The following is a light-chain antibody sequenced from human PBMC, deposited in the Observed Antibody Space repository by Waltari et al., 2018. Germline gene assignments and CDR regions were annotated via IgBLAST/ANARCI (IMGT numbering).Light chain of an antibody. CDR2: YVS. J-gene: IGLJ2*01. CDR3: SSKTSSSTVV. CDR1: SSDVGGYNC. Sequence: QSALTQPASVSGSPGQSITIPCTGTSSDVGGYNCVSWYQHHPGKAPQLLVFYVSNRPSGASNRFSGSKSGNTASLTIAGLQAGDEADYYCSSKTSSSTVVFGGGTKLTVL. V-gene: IGLV2-14*03.